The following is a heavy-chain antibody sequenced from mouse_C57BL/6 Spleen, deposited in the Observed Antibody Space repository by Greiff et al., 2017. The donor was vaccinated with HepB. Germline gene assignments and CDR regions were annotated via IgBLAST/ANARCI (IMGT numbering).Heavy chain of an antibody. J-gene: IGHJ3*01. CDR1: GYAFSSSW. CDR3: SRGGGKGQDTVAY. CDR2: IFPGDGDT. D-gene: IGHD3-2*02. V-gene: IGHV1-82*01. Sequence: VQLQQSGPELVKPGASVTISFKASGYAFSSSWMNSVKQRPGKGLEWIGRIFPGDGDTNYNGQFKGKGTRTADISSSSAYMQRSSLTAENSPVYCCSRGGGKGQDTVAYWGQGTGVTVSA.